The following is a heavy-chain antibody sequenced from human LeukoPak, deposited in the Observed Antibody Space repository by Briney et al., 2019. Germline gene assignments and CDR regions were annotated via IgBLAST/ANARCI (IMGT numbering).Heavy chain of an antibody. Sequence: ASVKVSCKASGYTFTSYGISWVRQAPGQGLEWMGWISAYNGNTNYAQKLQGRVTMTTDTSTSTAYMELRSLRSDDTAVYYCAREGSAREWLSDPIDYWGQGTLVTVSS. J-gene: IGHJ4*02. CDR3: AREGSAREWLSDPIDY. D-gene: IGHD3-16*02. CDR1: GYTFTSYG. V-gene: IGHV1-18*01. CDR2: ISAYNGNT.